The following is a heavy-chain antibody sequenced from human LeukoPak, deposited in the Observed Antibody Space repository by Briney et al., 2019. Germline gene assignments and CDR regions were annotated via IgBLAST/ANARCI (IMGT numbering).Heavy chain of an antibody. CDR1: GRSFSSSDYY. Sequence: PSETLSLTCTVSGRSFSSSDYYWGWIRQPPGKGLEWIGSIYYSGTTYYNPSLKSRVTISVDTSKKQFSLKLRSVTAADTAVYYCARHEWGITNAFDIWGQGTMVTVSS. CDR3: ARHEWGITNAFDI. CDR2: IYYSGTT. V-gene: IGHV4-39*01. J-gene: IGHJ3*02. D-gene: IGHD1-14*01.